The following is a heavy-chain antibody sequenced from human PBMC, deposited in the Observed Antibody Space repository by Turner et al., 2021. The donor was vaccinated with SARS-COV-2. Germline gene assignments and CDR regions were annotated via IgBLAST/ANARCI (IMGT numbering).Heavy chain of an antibody. Sequence: GESGGGVVQPGRSLRLSCAASGFTFSSYGMHWVRQAPGKGLEWVAVIWYDGSNKYYADSVKGRFTISRDNSKNTLYLQMHSLRAEDTAVYYCARDDLDPDYGFHFDYWGQGTLVTVSS. CDR2: IWYDGSNK. J-gene: IGHJ4*02. D-gene: IGHD4-17*01. V-gene: IGHV3-33*01. CDR1: GFTFSSYG. CDR3: ARDDLDPDYGFHFDY.